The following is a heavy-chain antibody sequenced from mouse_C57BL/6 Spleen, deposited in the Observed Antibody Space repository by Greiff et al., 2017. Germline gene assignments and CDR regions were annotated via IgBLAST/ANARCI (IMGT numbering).Heavy chain of an antibody. CDR2: ISDGGSYT. V-gene: IGHV5-4*01. CDR1: GFTFSSYA. CDR3: ARDLLITSFAY. D-gene: IGHD1-1*01. J-gene: IGHJ3*01. Sequence: EVQLVESGGGLVKPGGSLKLSCAASGFTFSSYAMSWVRQTPEKRLEWVATISDGGSYTYYPDNVKGRFTISRDNAKNNLYLQMSHLKSEDTAMYYCARDLLITSFAYWGQGTLVTVSA.